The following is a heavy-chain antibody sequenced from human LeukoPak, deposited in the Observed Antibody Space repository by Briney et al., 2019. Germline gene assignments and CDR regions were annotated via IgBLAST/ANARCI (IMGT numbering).Heavy chain of an antibody. V-gene: IGHV3-33*08. CDR2: IWYGGSNK. CDR3: ARSPSYYYYYMDV. Sequence: PGGSLRLSCAASGFTFSSYGMHWVRQAPGKGLEWVAVIWYGGSNKYYADSVKGRFTISRDNSKNTLYLQMNSLRAEDTAVYYCARSPSYYYYYMDVWGKGTTVTVSS. J-gene: IGHJ6*03. CDR1: GFTFSSYG.